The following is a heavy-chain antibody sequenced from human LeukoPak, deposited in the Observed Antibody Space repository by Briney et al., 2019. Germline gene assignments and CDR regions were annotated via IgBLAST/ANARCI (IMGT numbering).Heavy chain of an antibody. CDR2: IYSGGST. J-gene: IGHJ4*02. CDR1: GFSVGSNY. D-gene: IGHD6-13*01. CDR3: AREQQLVPETLDY. V-gene: IGHV3-66*01. Sequence: GGSLRLSCAASGFSVGSNYMTWVRQAPGKGLEWVSLIYSGGSTYYADSVKGRFTISRDNSKNTLYLQMNSLRAEDTAVYYCAREQQLVPETLDYWGQGTLVTVSS.